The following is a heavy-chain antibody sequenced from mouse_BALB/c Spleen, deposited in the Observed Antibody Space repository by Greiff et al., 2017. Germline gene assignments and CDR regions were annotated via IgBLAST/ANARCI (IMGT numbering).Heavy chain of an antibody. J-gene: IGHJ3*01. CDR2: ISSGGSYT. CDR1: GFTFSSYA. V-gene: IGHV5-6*03. D-gene: IGHD2-2*01. CDR3: ARHPYGYDEKAWFAY. Sequence: EVNVVESGGGLVKPGGSLKLSCAASGFTFSSYAMSWVRQTPDKRLEWVATISSGGSYTYYPDSVKGRFTISRDNAKNTLYLQMSSLKSEDTAMYYCARHPYGYDEKAWFAYWGQGTLVTVSA.